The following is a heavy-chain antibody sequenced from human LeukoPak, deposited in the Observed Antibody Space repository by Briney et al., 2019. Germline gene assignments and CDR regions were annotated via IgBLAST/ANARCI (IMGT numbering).Heavy chain of an antibody. D-gene: IGHD6-13*01. CDR1: GFTFSSYA. CDR2: ISDGGGST. V-gene: IGHV3-23*01. CDR3: AKDSKRQLVGFYFDY. J-gene: IGHJ4*02. Sequence: GGSLRLSCAASGFTFSSYAMSWVRQAPGKGLEWVSAISDGGGSTYYADSVKGRLTISRDNSKNTLYLQMNSLSAEDTAVYYCAKDSKRQLVGFYFDYWGQGTLVTVSS.